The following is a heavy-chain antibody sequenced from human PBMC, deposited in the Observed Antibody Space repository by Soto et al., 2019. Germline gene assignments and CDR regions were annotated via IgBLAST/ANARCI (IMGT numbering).Heavy chain of an antibody. CDR1: GFTFSAYG. D-gene: IGHD5-12*01. J-gene: IGHJ4*02. V-gene: IGHV3-30*18. Sequence: QVQLVESGGGVVQPGTSLRLSCAASGFTFSAYGMHWVRQAPGKGLEWLAVLSYHLSSEFYADAVKGRFTISRDNAKNTLYLQMNSLRPEDTAVYYCAKELDRYSAAWFDIDDWGQGTLVSVSS. CDR2: LSYHLSSE. CDR3: AKELDRYSAAWFDIDD.